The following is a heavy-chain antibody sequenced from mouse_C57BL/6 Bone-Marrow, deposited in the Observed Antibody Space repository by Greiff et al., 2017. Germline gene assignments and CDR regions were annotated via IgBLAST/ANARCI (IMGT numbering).Heavy chain of an antibody. J-gene: IGHJ3*01. D-gene: IGHD1-1*01. CDR1: GFNFKDYY. V-gene: IGHV14-2*01. CDR2: IDPEDGET. CDR3: ARALRDPFAY. Sequence: VQLQQSGAELVKPGASVKLSCTASGFNFKDYYMHWVKQRTEQGLEWIGRIDPEDGETKYAPTFQGKATITADTSSNTAYLQLSSLTSEDTAGYYCARALRDPFAYWGQGTLVTVSA.